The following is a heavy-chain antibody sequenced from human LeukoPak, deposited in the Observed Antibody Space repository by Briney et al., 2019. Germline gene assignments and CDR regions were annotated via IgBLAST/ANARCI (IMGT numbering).Heavy chain of an antibody. CDR1: GYTFTSYY. J-gene: IGHJ6*02. V-gene: IGHV1-46*01. CDR3: ARDEAQIFGVDIYYYYGMDV. Sequence: ASVKVSCKASGYTFTSYYMHWVRQAPGQGLEWMGIINPSGGSTSYAQKFQGRVTMTRDTSTSTVYMELSSLRSEDTAVYYCARDEAQIFGVDIYYYYGMDVWGQGTTVTVSS. D-gene: IGHD3-3*01. CDR2: INPSGGST.